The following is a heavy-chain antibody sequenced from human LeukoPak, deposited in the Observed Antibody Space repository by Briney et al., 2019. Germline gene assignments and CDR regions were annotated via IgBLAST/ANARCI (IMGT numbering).Heavy chain of an antibody. V-gene: IGHV3-30-3*01. D-gene: IGHD5-12*01. CDR1: GFTFSTYA. CDR2: ISYEGSNK. CDR3: AGDKSGYVDAFDI. J-gene: IGHJ3*02. Sequence: GGSLRLSCAASGFTFSTYAMHWVRQAPGKGREWVAVISYEGSNKYYADSMKGRFTISRDNSKNKLYLQMSSLRGEDTSVYYCAGDKSGYVDAFDIWGQGTMVTVSS.